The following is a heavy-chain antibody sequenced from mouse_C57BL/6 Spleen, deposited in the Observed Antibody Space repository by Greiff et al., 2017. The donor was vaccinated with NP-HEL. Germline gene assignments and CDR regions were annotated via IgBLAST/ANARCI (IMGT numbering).Heavy chain of an antibody. CDR2: ISSGGDYI. D-gene: IGHD3-1*01. J-gene: IGHJ4*01. CDR1: GFTFSSYA. CDR3: TRVGATTAMDY. Sequence: EVMLVESGEGLVKPGGSLKLSCAASGFTFSSYAMSWVRQTPEKRLEWVAYISSGGDYIYYADTVKGRFTISRDNARNTLYLQMSSLKSEDTAMYYCTRVGATTAMDYWGQGTSVTVSS. V-gene: IGHV5-9-1*02.